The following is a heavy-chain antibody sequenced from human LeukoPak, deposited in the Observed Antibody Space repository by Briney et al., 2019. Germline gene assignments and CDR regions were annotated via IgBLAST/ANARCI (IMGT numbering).Heavy chain of an antibody. CDR1: GFAFSTYW. J-gene: IGHJ4*02. V-gene: IGHV3-74*01. D-gene: IGHD4-23*01. CDR3: VRGNDYGGPHY. CDR2: ISPDGRDT. Sequence: GGSLRLSCAASGFAFSTYWMHWVRQAPGKGPVWVSRISPDGRDTIYADSVKGRFTISRDNGKNTLFLQMNSLRAEDAAVYYCVRGNDYGGPHYWGQGTLVTVSS.